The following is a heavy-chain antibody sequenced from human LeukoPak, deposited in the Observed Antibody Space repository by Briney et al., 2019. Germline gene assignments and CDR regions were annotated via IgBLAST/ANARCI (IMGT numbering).Heavy chain of an antibody. CDR2: IKSKTDGGTT. J-gene: IGHJ4*02. CDR1: GFTFNNAW. D-gene: IGHD5-12*01. CDR3: TADSGYDYLSDY. V-gene: IGHV3-15*01. Sequence: GGSLRLSCVASGFTFNNAWMSWVRQAPGKGLEWVGRIKSKTDGGTTDYAAPVKGRFTISSDDSKNTLYLEMNSLKTEDTAVYYCTADSGYDYLSDYCGQGTLVTVSS.